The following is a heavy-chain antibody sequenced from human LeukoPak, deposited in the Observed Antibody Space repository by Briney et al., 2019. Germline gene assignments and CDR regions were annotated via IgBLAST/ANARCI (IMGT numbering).Heavy chain of an antibody. D-gene: IGHD2-21*01. Sequence: GGSLRLSCAASGFTVSSYWMSWVRQAPGKGLEWVANIKQDGSEKYYVDSVKGRFTISRDNAKNSLYLQMNSLRAEDTAVYYCAREGIRRGPYYFYYGGQGTLVTVSS. CDR2: IKQDGSEK. CDR1: GFTVSSYW. CDR3: AREGIRRGPYYFYY. V-gene: IGHV3-7*01. J-gene: IGHJ4*02.